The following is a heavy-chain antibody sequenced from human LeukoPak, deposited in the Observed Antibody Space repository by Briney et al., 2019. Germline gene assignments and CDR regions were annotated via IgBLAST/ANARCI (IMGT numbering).Heavy chain of an antibody. Sequence: SETLSLTCTVSGYSITRGYNWGWVRQSPGKGLEWIASISHAGDTYYNPSLKSRVTISVDTSKNHFSLNLASVTAPDTAVYFWGRGEGGEFDHGGRGTLVTVSS. D-gene: IGHD3-16*01. CDR1: GYSITRGYN. J-gene: IGHJ4*02. CDR3: GRGEGGEFDH. V-gene: IGHV4-38-2*02. CDR2: ISHAGDT.